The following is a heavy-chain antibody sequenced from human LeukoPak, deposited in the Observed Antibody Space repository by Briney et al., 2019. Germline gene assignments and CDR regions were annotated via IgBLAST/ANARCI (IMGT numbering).Heavy chain of an antibody. CDR2: INPSGGST. CDR1: GYTFTSYY. V-gene: IGHV1-46*01. Sequence: ASVTVSCKASGYTFTSYYMHWVQQAPGQGLEWMGIINPSGGSTSYAQKFQGRVTMTRNTSISTAYMELSSLRSEDTAVYYCARVLYRSAPSGFVFGYWGQGTLVTVSS. D-gene: IGHD2-8*02. J-gene: IGHJ4*02. CDR3: ARVLYRSAPSGFVFGY.